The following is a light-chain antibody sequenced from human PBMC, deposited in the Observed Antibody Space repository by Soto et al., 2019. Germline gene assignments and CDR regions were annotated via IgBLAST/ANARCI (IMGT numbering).Light chain of an antibody. CDR2: DVS. CDR1: SSDVCGYDY. Sequence: QSVLTQPASVSGSPGQSITISCTGSSSDVCGYDYVSWYQQHPGKAPKLMIYDVSNRPSGVSNRFSGSKSANTASLTISGSQAEDEAYYCCSSDTSSSTIFGGGTKLTVL. J-gene: IGLJ2*01. CDR3: SSDTSSSTI. V-gene: IGLV2-14*01.